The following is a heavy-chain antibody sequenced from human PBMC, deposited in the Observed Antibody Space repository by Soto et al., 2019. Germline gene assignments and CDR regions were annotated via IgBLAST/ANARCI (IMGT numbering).Heavy chain of an antibody. CDR3: GRQGYRNGDDHYYGMDI. CDR1: GYSFSNYW. J-gene: IGHJ6*02. D-gene: IGHD5-18*01. Sequence: GESLKISCKGSGYSFSNYWIAWVRQMPGQGLEWMGIIYPGDSDTRYSPSFQGQVTISADKSISTAYLQWRSLKASDTAMYYCGRQGYRNGDDHYYGMDIWGQGTTVTVSS. CDR2: IYPGDSDT. V-gene: IGHV5-51*01.